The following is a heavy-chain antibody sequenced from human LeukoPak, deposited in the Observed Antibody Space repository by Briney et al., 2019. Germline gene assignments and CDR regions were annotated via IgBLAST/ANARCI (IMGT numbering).Heavy chain of an antibody. D-gene: IGHD1-26*01. CDR1: GFTFSSYA. CDR3: ASGSYDAFDI. J-gene: IGHJ3*02. V-gene: IGHV3-23*01. Sequence: GGSLRLSCAASGFTFSSYAMSWVRQAPGKGLEWVSGVRGSGGSTYYADSVKGRFTISRDNSKNTLYLQMNSLRAEDTAVYYCASGSYDAFDIWGQGTMVTVSS. CDR2: VRGSGGST.